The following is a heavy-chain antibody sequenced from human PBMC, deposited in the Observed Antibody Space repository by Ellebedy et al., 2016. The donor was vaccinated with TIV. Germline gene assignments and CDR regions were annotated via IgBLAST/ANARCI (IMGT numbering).Heavy chain of an antibody. J-gene: IGHJ4*02. D-gene: IGHD3-22*01. CDR1: GGSMSSSSYY. Sequence: SETLSLXXAVSGGSMSSSSYYWGWIRQTPGKGLEWIASFYYSGSTYYKPSLESRVTMSVDTSKNQFSLRLSSVTAADTALYFCARSHDSSGHIDSWGQGTLVTVSS. CDR2: FYYSGST. V-gene: IGHV4-39*07. CDR3: ARSHDSSGHIDS.